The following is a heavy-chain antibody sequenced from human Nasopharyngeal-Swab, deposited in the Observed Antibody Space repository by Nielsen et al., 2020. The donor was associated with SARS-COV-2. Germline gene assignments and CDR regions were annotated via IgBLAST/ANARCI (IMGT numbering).Heavy chain of an antibody. CDR3: VKDLPGSYSFDV. Sequence: SQTLSLTCAISGDSVSNDRVGWNWIRQSPSRGLEWLGRTYYRSEWYNDYAVSVKSRITIKPDPSTNQFSLQLNSVTPEDTAVYYCVKDLPGSYSFDVWGQGTMVIVSS. D-gene: IGHD1-26*01. CDR1: GDSVSNDRVG. CDR2: TYYRSEWYN. J-gene: IGHJ3*01. V-gene: IGHV6-1*01.